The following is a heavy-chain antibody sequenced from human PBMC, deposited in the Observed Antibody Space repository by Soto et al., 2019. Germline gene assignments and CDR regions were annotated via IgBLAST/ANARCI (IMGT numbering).Heavy chain of an antibody. D-gene: IGHD2-2*01. CDR2: ISSSSSYI. V-gene: IGHV3-21*01. J-gene: IGHJ5*02. CDR3: ARDNIVVLTAAYNWFDP. Sequence: PGGSLILSCAASGFPFSSYSMNWVRQAPGKGLEWVSSISSSSSYIYYADSVKGRFTISRDNAKNSLYLQMNSLRAEDTAVYYCARDNIVVLTAAYNWFDPWGQGNLVTVSS. CDR1: GFPFSSYS.